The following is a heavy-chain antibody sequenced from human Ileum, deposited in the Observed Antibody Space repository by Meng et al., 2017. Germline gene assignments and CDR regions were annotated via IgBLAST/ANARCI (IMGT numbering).Heavy chain of an antibody. D-gene: IGHD5-12*01. V-gene: IGHV3-74*01. J-gene: IGHJ4*02. CDR2: ISTDGSST. Sequence: EVQVVESGGGLVVPGGALRLSCAAFGFTFSNYWGHWVRQAPGKGLVWVSRISTDGSSTYYADSVKGRFTISRDNAKNTLYLQMNDLRAEDTAVYYCARGASGYGNFDYWGQGALVTVSS. CDR3: ARGASGYGNFDY. CDR1: GFTFSNYW.